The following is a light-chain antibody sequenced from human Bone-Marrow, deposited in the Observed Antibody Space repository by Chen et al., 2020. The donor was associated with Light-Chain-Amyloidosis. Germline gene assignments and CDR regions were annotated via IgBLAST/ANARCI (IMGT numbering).Light chain of an antibody. J-gene: IGKJ2*01. CDR1: QSLLHSNGYNY. V-gene: IGKV2-28*01. Sequence: DIVMTQSPLSLPVTTGEPASISCRSSQSLLHSNGYNYLDWYLQKPGQSPQLLIYLGSNRASGVPDRFSGSGSGTDFTLKISRVEAEDVGVYYCMQALQTRYTLGQGTKLEIK. CDR3: MQALQTRYT. CDR2: LGS.